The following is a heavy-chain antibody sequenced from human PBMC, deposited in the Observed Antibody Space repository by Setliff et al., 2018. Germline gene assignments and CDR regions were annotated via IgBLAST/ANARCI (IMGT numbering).Heavy chain of an antibody. CDR2: INPKNGDI. V-gene: IGHV1-2*07. Sequence: ASVKVSCKASGYSFSTYAMHWVRQAPGQRLEWMGWINPKNGDIFYAPKFAGRVTMTRDTPISTVYMELSLLTSDDTAAYFCARRDGRSGYLGFDLWGHGSLVTVSS. J-gene: IGHJ4*01. CDR3: ARRDGRSGYLGFDL. CDR1: GYSFSTYA. D-gene: IGHD3-22*01.